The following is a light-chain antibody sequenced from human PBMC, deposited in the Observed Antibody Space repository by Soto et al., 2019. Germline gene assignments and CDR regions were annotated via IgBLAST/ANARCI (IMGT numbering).Light chain of an antibody. CDR3: QQYDNLPIT. Sequence: DIQMTQSPSSVSASVGDTVTITCRASQDISSWVAWYQQKPGKAPKLLISAASSLQNGVPSRFSGGGYGTDFTLIISSLQPEDFATYYCQQYDNLPITLGQGTRLEIK. CDR2: AAS. J-gene: IGKJ5*01. V-gene: IGKV1-12*01. CDR1: QDISSW.